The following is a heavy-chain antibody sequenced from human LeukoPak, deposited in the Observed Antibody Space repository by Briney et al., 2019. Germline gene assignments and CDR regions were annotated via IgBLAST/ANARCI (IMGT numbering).Heavy chain of an antibody. CDR2: ISDYESNK. CDR3: ARDLWGGSYSGSAFDI. V-gene: IGHV3-30*03. Sequence: GGSLRLSCAASRFTFSSYGMHWVRQAPGKGLEWVAVISDYESNKYYADSLKGRFTVSRDNSKNTLYLQMKSLRGEDTAVYFCARDLWGGSYSGSAFDIWGHGTMVTVSS. D-gene: IGHD1-26*01. J-gene: IGHJ3*02. CDR1: RFTFSSYG.